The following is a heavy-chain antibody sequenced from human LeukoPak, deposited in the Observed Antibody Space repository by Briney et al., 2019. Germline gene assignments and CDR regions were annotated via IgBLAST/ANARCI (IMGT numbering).Heavy chain of an antibody. V-gene: IGHV5-51*01. CDR3: ARQSSSDY. D-gene: IGHD1-26*01. CDR2: IFPGDSET. Sequence: GESLKISCKGSGYRFTRFWIGWVRQMPGKGLEWMGIIFPGDSETRYSPSFQGQVTISADNSISTAYLQWSSLEASDTAMYYCARQSSSDYWGRGTLVTVSS. J-gene: IGHJ4*02. CDR1: GYRFTRFW.